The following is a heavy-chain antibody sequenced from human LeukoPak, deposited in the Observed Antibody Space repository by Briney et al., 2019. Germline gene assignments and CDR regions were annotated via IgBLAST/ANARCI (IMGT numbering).Heavy chain of an antibody. D-gene: IGHD5-12*01. CDR1: GGSISSYY. V-gene: IGHV4-59*01. Sequence: SETLSLTCTVSGGSISSYYWSWIRQPPGKGLEWIGYIYYSGSTNYNPSLKSRVTISVDTSKNQFSLKLSSVTAADTAVYYCARRLTGGYDWFDYWGQGTLVTVSS. CDR2: IYYSGST. CDR3: ARRLTGGYDWFDY. J-gene: IGHJ4*02.